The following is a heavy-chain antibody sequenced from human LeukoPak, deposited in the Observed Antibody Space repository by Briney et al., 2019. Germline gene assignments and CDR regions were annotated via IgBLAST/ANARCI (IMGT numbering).Heavy chain of an antibody. J-gene: IGHJ6*03. Sequence: SVKVSCKASGGTFSSYAISWVRQAPGQGLEWMGGIIPIFGTANYAQKFQGRVTITADKSTSTAYMELSSLRSEDTAVYYCAKSYRTYYYYYMDVWGKGTTVTISS. V-gene: IGHV1-69*06. CDR2: IIPIFGTA. CDR1: GGTFSSYA. D-gene: IGHD1-26*01. CDR3: AKSYRTYYYYYMDV.